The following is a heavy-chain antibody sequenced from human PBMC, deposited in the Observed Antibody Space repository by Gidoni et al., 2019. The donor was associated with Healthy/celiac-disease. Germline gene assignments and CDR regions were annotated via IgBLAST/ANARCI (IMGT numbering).Heavy chain of an antibody. CDR3: ARDRGLETFGYYYYYMDV. Sequence: QVQLVESGGGVVQPGRSLRLPCAASGFTFSSYATHCVRQSPGKGLEWVAVISYDGSNKYYADSVKSRFTISRDNSKNTLYLQMNSLRAEDTAVYYCARDRGLETFGYYYYYMDVWGKGTTVTVSS. V-gene: IGHV3-30*04. CDR2: ISYDGSNK. D-gene: IGHD3-10*01. J-gene: IGHJ6*03. CDR1: GFTFSSYA.